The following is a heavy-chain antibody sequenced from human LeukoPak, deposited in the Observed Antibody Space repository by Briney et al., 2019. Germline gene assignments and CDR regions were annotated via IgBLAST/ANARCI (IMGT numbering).Heavy chain of an antibody. J-gene: IGHJ4*02. CDR3: ARDSGWKNFDY. D-gene: IGHD6-19*01. V-gene: IGHV3-48*03. CDR1: GFTFSRYE. Sequence: GGSLRLSCAASGFTFSRYEMTWVRKAPGKGLEWVSYISSSGSTKYYADSVKGRFTISRDNAENSLYLQMNSLRAEDTAVYYCARDSGWKNFDYWGQGTQVTVSS. CDR2: ISSSGSTK.